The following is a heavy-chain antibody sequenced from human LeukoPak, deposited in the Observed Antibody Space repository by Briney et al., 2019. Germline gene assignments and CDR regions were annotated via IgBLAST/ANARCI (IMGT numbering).Heavy chain of an antibody. J-gene: IGHJ6*02. CDR1: GYTFTSYG. CDR3: ARREPFINIAVAGTGYYYGMDV. V-gene: IGHV1-18*01. CDR2: ISAYNGNT. Sequence: GASVKVSCKASGYTFTSYGISWVRQAPGQGLEWMGWISAYNGNTNYAQKLQGRVTMTTDTSTSTAYMELRSLRSDDTAVYYCARREPFINIAVAGTGYYYGMDVWGQGTTVTVSS. D-gene: IGHD6-19*01.